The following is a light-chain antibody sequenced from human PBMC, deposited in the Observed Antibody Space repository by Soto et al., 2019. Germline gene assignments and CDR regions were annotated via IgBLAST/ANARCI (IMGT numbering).Light chain of an antibody. Sequence: QSALTQPPSVSGSPGQSVAISCTGTSSDVGSYNRVSWYQQPPGTAPKLMIYDVSSRPSEVPDRFSGSKSGNTASLTISCLQAEDEADYYCSSFTTSSTYVFGTGTKVTVL. CDR3: SSFTTSSTYV. CDR1: SSDVGSYNR. V-gene: IGLV2-18*02. CDR2: DVS. J-gene: IGLJ1*01.